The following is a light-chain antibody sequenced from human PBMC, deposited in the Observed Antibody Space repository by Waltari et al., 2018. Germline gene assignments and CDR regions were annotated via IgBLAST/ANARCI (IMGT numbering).Light chain of an antibody. CDR2: KAS. J-gene: IGKJ1*01. CDR3: QQYKSPPWT. CDR1: QSITRW. V-gene: IGKV1-5*03. Sequence: DIQMTQSPSTLSASVGDRVTISCRASQSITRWLACYKQKPGEAPKSLIYKASTLVSWVPSRFSGSGSGTEFTLTISSLQPDDCATYYCQQYKSPPWTFGQGTKVEIK.